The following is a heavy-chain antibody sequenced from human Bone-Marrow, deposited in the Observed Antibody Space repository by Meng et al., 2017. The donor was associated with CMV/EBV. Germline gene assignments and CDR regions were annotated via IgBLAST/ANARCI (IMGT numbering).Heavy chain of an antibody. D-gene: IGHD2-15*01. CDR1: EFTFSIYA. CDR2: ISYDGSNK. V-gene: IGHV3-30-3*01. Sequence: GESLKISCAASEFTFSIYAMHWVRQAPGKGLAWVAVISYDGSNKYYADSVKGRFTISRDNSKNTLYLQMNSLRAEDTAVYYCARELGYNYYYYGMDVWGQGTTVTVSS. CDR3: ARELGYNYYYYGMDV. J-gene: IGHJ6*02.